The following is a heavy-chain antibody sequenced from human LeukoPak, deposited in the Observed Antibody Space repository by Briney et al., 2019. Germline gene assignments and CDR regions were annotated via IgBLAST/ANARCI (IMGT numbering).Heavy chain of an antibody. J-gene: IGHJ4*02. CDR2: IYSSSNSI. V-gene: IGHV3-11*04. Sequence: GGSLRLSCAASGFTFSDHYASWIRQAPGKGLEWISYIYSSSNSIYYEDSVKGRFTISRDNAKNSVYLQMNSLRAEDTAVYYCVSFYETYWGRGTLVTVSS. D-gene: IGHD2-2*01. CDR1: GFTFSDHY. CDR3: VSFYETY.